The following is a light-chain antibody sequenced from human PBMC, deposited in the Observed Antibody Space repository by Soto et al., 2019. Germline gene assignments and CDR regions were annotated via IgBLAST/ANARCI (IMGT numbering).Light chain of an antibody. J-gene: IGLJ2*01. CDR2: EVS. V-gene: IGLV2-8*01. CDR3: SSYAGANSVV. CDR1: SSDVGGYNY. Sequence: QSALTQPPSASGSPGQSVTISCTGMSSDVGGYNYVSWYQQHPGKAPKLMIYEVSKRPSGVPDRFSGSKSGNTASLTVPGLQAEDEADYYCSSYAGANSVVFGGGTKVTVL.